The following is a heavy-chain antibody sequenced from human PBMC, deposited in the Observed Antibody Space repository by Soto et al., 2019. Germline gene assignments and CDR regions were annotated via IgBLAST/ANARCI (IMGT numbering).Heavy chain of an antibody. Sequence: PVGSLRLSCAASGFTFDDYAMHWVRQAPGKGLEWVSGISWNSGSIGYADSVKGRFTISRDNAKNSLYLQMNSLRAEDTALYYCAKDRSMAKPLYYGMDVWGQGTTVTVSS. V-gene: IGHV3-9*01. CDR1: GFTFDDYA. CDR2: ISWNSGSI. CDR3: AKDRSMAKPLYYGMDV. D-gene: IGHD3-10*01. J-gene: IGHJ6*02.